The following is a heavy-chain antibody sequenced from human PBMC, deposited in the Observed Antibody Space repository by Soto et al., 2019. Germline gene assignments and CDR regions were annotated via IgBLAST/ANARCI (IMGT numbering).Heavy chain of an antibody. CDR2: IVVGSGNT. V-gene: IGHV1-58*01. CDR3: AADGKGATTNY. Sequence: SVKVSCKAAGFTFTSSAVQWVRQARGQRLEWIGWIVVGSGNTNYAQKFQERVTITRDMSTSTAYMELSSLRSEDTAVYYCAADGKGATTNYWGQGNLVTVSS. D-gene: IGHD1-26*01. J-gene: IGHJ4*02. CDR1: GFTFTSSA.